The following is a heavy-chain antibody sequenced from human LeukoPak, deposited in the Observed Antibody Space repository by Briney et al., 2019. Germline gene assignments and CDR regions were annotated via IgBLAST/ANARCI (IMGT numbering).Heavy chain of an antibody. V-gene: IGHV4-34*01. CDR3: ARLWPSSPYYYYYGMDV. D-gene: IGHD6-6*01. CDR1: GGSFSGYY. Sequence: SETLSLTCAVYGGSFSGYYWSWIRQPPGKGLEWIGEINHSGSTNYNPSLKSRVTISVDTSKNQFSLKLSSVTAADTAVYYCARLWPSSPYYYYYGMDVWGQGTTVTVSS. J-gene: IGHJ6*02. CDR2: INHSGST.